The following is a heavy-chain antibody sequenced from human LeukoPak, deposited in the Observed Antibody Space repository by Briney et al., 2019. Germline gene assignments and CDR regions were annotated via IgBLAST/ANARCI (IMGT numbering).Heavy chain of an antibody. J-gene: IGHJ4*02. Sequence: GASVKVSCKASGYTFTSYDINWVRQATGQGLEGRGGMNPNSGNTGYAQTFQGRVTMTRNTSISTAYMELSSLRSEDTAVYYCARGLSSGWYSDYWGQGTLVTVSS. CDR2: MNPNSGNT. CDR3: ARGLSSGWYSDY. V-gene: IGHV1-8*01. CDR1: GYTFTSYD. D-gene: IGHD6-19*01.